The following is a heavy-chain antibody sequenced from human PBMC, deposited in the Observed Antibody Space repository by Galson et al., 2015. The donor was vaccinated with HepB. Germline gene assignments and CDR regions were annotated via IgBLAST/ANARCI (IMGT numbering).Heavy chain of an antibody. CDR1: GYSFTSYW. CDR3: ARHVVSVGDGYNTPWAFDI. CDR2: IYPGDSDT. V-gene: IGHV5-51*01. J-gene: IGHJ3*02. Sequence: QSGAEVKKPGESLKISCKGSGYSFTSYWIGWVRQMPGKGLEWMGIIYPGDSDTRYSPSFQGQVTISADKSISTAYLQWSSLKASDTAMYYCARHVVSVGDGYNTPWAFDIWGQGTMVTVSS. D-gene: IGHD5-24*01.